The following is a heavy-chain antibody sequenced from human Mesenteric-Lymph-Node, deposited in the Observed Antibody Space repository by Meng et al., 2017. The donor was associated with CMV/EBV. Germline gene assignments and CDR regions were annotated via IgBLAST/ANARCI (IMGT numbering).Heavy chain of an antibody. Sequence: GESLKISCITSGFSFSNYGMTWVRQAPGKGLEWVSFIRYDGSNEGYADSVKGRFTISRDKRNTLYLQMTSLRPEDTAKYYCARKQNGYNSFDYWGQGALVTVSS. CDR1: GFSFSNYG. CDR2: IRYDGSNE. V-gene: IGHV3-30*02. CDR3: ARKQNGYNSFDY. J-gene: IGHJ4*02. D-gene: IGHD5-24*01.